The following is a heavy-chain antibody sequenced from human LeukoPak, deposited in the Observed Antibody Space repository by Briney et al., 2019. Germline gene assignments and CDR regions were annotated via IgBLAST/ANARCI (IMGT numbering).Heavy chain of an antibody. CDR2: IYYSGST. D-gene: IGHD2-15*01. J-gene: IGHJ5*02. Sequence: KPSETLSLTCTVSGGSISSYYWSWIRQPPGKGLEWIGYIYYSGSTNYNPSLKSRVTISVDTSKNQFSLKLSSVTAADTAVYYCARGVELLTYNWFDPWGQGTLVTVSS. CDR3: ARGVELLTYNWFDP. V-gene: IGHV4-59*01. CDR1: GGSISSYY.